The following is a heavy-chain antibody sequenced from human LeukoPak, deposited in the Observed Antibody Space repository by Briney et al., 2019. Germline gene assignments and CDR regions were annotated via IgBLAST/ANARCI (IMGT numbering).Heavy chain of an antibody. J-gene: IGHJ4*02. CDR3: ARQGAYCGGDCYSDY. CDR1: GFTVSSNS. Sequence: GGSLRLSCAASGFTVSSNSMSWVRQAPGKGLEWVSVIYSGGSTYYADSVKGRFTISRDNSKNTLYLQINSLRAEDTAIYYCARQGAYCGGDCYSDYWGQGTLVTVSS. V-gene: IGHV3-53*01. D-gene: IGHD2-21*02. CDR2: IYSGGST.